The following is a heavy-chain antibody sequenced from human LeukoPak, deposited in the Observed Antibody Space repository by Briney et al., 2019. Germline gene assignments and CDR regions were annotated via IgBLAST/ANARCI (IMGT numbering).Heavy chain of an antibody. Sequence: ASVKVSCKASGYTFTSYYMHWVRQAPGQGLKWMGIINPSGGSTSYAQKFQGRVTMTRDTSTSTVYMELSSLRSEDTAVYYCARVYYDSSGYYPKHAFDIWGQGTMVTVSS. D-gene: IGHD3-22*01. J-gene: IGHJ3*02. CDR2: INPSGGST. CDR1: GYTFTSYY. CDR3: ARVYYDSSGYYPKHAFDI. V-gene: IGHV1-46*03.